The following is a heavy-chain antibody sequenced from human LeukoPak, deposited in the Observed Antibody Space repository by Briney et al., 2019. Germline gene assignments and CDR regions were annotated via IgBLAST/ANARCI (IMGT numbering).Heavy chain of an antibody. CDR3: ARVGRKWLQLGWFDP. CDR2: INPNSGGT. V-gene: IGHV1-2*02. CDR1: GYTFTGYY. J-gene: IGHJ5*02. D-gene: IGHD5-18*01. Sequence: ASVKVSCKASGYTFTGYYMHWVRQAPGQGLEWMGWINPNSGGTNYAQKFRGRVTMTRDTSISTAYMELSRLRSDDTAVYYCARVGRKWLQLGWFDPWGQGTLVTVSS.